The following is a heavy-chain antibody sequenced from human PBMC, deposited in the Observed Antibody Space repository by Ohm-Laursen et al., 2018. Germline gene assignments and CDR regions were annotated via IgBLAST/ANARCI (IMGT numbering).Heavy chain of an antibody. Sequence: GTLSLTCAVYGGSFSDYYWSWIRQPPGKGLEWIGEINHSGITNYNPSLKSRVTISVYTSTNQFSLKLSSVTAADTAVYYCARNVSDYWGKGTLVTVSS. V-gene: IGHV4-34*01. CDR3: ARNVSDY. CDR2: INHSGIT. J-gene: IGHJ4*02. CDR1: GGSFSDYY.